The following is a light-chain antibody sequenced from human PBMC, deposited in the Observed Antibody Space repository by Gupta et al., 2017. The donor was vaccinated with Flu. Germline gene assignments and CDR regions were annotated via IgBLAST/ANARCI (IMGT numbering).Light chain of an antibody. CDR2: GAS. J-gene: IGKJ5*01. CDR3: QQYGSSIT. CDR1: QSFSSSY. V-gene: IGKV3-20*01. Sequence: DIVFTQSPGTLSLSPGERATLSCRASQSFSSSYLAWYQQKPGQAPRLLIYGASSRATGIPDRFSGSGSGTDFTLTISRLEPEDFAVYYCQQYGSSITFGQGTRLEIK.